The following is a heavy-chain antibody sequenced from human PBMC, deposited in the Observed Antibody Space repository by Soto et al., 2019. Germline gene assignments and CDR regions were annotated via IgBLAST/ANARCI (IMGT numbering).Heavy chain of an antibody. D-gene: IGHD2-21*01. CDR1: GFTFSSYS. Sequence: GGSLRLSCAASGFTFSSYSMNWVRQAPGKGLEWVSSISSSSSYIYYADSVKGRFTISRDNAKNSLYLKRNRLRAEDKAVYYCARVEYLPVAYCGGDCYPADAFDIWGQGTMVTVSS. J-gene: IGHJ3*02. V-gene: IGHV3-21*01. CDR2: ISSSSSYI. CDR3: ARVEYLPVAYCGGDCYPADAFDI.